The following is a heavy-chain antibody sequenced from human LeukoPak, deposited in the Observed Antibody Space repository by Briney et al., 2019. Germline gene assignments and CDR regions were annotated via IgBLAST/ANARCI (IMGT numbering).Heavy chain of an antibody. CDR1: GYSISSGYY. D-gene: IGHD4-17*01. Sequence: SETLSLTCAVSGYSISSGYYWGWIRPPPGKGLEWIGSIYHSGSTYYNPSLKSRVTTSVDTSKNQFSLKLSSVTAADTAVYYCARLGDYREYWGQGTLVTVSS. CDR2: IYHSGST. CDR3: ARLGDYREY. V-gene: IGHV4-38-2*01. J-gene: IGHJ4*02.